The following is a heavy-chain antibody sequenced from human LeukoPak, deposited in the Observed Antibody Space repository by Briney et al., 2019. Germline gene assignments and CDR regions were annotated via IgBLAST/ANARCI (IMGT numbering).Heavy chain of an antibody. CDR2: IYYSGST. Sequence: SETLSLTCTVSGGSISSYYWSWIQQPPGKGLEWIGYIYYSGSTNYNPSLKSRVTISVDTSKNQFSLKLSSVTAADTAVYYCARFRDYYDSSGYYYDAFDIWGQGTMVTVSS. CDR1: GGSISSYY. J-gene: IGHJ3*02. V-gene: IGHV4-59*01. CDR3: ARFRDYYDSSGYYYDAFDI. D-gene: IGHD3-22*01.